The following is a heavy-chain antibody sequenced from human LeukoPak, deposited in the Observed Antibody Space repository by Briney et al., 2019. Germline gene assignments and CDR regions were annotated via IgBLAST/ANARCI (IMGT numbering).Heavy chain of an antibody. Sequence: GASVKVSCKASGYTFTSYGITWVRQAPGQGLEWMGWISACNDNIKYAEKLQGRATMTTDTSTSTAYMELRSLRSDDTAVYYCARRGGSSWYYFDYWGQGTLVAVSS. J-gene: IGHJ4*02. CDR3: ARRGGSSWYYFDY. D-gene: IGHD6-13*01. CDR1: GYTFTSYG. CDR2: ISACNDNI. V-gene: IGHV1-18*01.